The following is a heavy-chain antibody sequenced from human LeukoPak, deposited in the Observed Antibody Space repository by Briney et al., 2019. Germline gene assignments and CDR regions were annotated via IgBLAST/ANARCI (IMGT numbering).Heavy chain of an antibody. J-gene: IGHJ4*02. CDR1: GFTFDDYA. CDR2: ISWNSGSI. Sequence: GRSLRLSCAASGFTFDDYAMHWVRQAPGKGLEWVSGISWNSGSIGYADSVKGRFTISRDNAKNSLYLQMNSLRAEDTALYYCAKGSCSSTSCYHDYWGQGTLVTVSS. D-gene: IGHD2-2*01. V-gene: IGHV3-9*01. CDR3: AKGSCSSTSCYHDY.